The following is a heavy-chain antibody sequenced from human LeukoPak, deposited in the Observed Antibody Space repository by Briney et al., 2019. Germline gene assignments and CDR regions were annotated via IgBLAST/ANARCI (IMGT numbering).Heavy chain of an antibody. D-gene: IGHD2-8*02. CDR3: ARDKTGGLDY. V-gene: IGHV3-33*01. CDR2: IWYDGSNK. Sequence: GRSLRLSRAASGFTFSSYSMHWVRQAPGKGLEWVAVIWYDGSNKYYADSVKGRFTISGDNSKNTLYLQMNSLRAEDTAVYYCARDKTGGLDYWGQGTLVTVSS. CDR1: GFTFSSYS. J-gene: IGHJ4*02.